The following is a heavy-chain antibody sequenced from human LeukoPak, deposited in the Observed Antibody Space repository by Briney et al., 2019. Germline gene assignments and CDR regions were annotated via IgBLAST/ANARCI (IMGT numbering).Heavy chain of an antibody. J-gene: IGHJ6*03. D-gene: IGHD2-15*01. Sequence: GGSLRLSCAAPVFTFSSFGMSWVRQAPGKGLWWVSAISSTGGTAYYAYSVKGRVTISRDNSKNTLYLQMHRLRAEETAIYSCAKNGDRGAYCSGGTCYPYYYYTMDVWGKGTTVTISS. CDR2: ISSTGGTA. CDR1: VFTFSSFG. CDR3: AKNGDRGAYCSGGTCYPYYYYTMDV. V-gene: IGHV3-23*01.